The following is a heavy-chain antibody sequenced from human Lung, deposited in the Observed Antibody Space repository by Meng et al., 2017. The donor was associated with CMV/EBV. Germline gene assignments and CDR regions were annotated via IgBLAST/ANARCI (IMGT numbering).Heavy chain of an antibody. V-gene: IGHV3-48*03. J-gene: IGHJ3*02. D-gene: IGHD1-26*01. CDR1: GFTFSSYE. Sequence: GESLKISCAASGFTFSSYEMNWVRQAPGKGLEWVSYISSSGSTMYYADSVKGRFTISRDNAKNSLYLQMNSLRVEETAVYYCARRSGSYVNAFVIWGQGTMVTVSS. CDR2: ISSSGSTM. CDR3: ARRSGSYVNAFVI.